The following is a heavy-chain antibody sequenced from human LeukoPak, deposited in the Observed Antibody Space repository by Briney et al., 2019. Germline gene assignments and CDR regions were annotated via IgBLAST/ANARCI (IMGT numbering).Heavy chain of an antibody. CDR1: GGSLSSYY. CDR2: IYYSGST. D-gene: IGHD5-18*01. Sequence: PSGTLSLTCTASGGSLSSYYWSRVWQPPGKGLEWIGYIYYSGSTNYNPSLKSRVTISVDTSKNQFSLKLSSVTAADTAVYYCASAGGYSYGSFDYWGQGTLVTVSS. V-gene: IGHV4-59*01. CDR3: ASAGGYSYGSFDY. J-gene: IGHJ4*02.